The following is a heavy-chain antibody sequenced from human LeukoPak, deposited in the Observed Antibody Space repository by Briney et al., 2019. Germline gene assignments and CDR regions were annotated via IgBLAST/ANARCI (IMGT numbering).Heavy chain of an antibody. CDR1: GFSFSTYA. CDR3: AKDQRVYCSSTSCSPFDY. V-gene: IGHV3-23*01. CDR2: ISGSGGNT. D-gene: IGHD2-2*01. J-gene: IGHJ4*02. Sequence: GGSLRLSCAASGFSFSTYAMSWVRQVPGKGLEWVSAISGSGGNTYYADSVKGRFTISRDNSKNTLYLQMNSLRAEDTAVHYCAKDQRVYCSSTSCSPFDYWGQGTLVTVSS.